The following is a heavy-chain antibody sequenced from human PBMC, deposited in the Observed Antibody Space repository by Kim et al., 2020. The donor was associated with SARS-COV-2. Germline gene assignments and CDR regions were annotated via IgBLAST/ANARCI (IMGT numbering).Heavy chain of an antibody. CDR3: AKDLKWFGELLGGVGY. Sequence: GGSLRLSCAASGFTFSSYGMHWVRQAPGKGLEWVAVIWYDGSNKYYADSVKGRFTISRDNSKNTLYLQMNSLRAEDTAVYYCAKDLKWFGELLGGVGYWGQGTLVTVSS. J-gene: IGHJ4*02. CDR2: IWYDGSNK. CDR1: GFTFSSYG. D-gene: IGHD3-10*01. V-gene: IGHV3-33*06.